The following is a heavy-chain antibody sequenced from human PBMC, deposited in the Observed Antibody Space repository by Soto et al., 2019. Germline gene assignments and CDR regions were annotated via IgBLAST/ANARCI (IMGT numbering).Heavy chain of an antibody. Sequence: GSLRLSCAASGFTFSSYAMSWVRPAPGKGLEWVSAISGSGGSTYYADSVKGRFTISRDNSKNTLYLQMNSLRAEDTAVYYCAKDKPAENYYYYYMDVWGKGTTVTVSS. CDR3: AKDKPAENYYYYYMDV. J-gene: IGHJ6*03. CDR2: ISGSGGST. CDR1: GFTFSSYA. V-gene: IGHV3-23*01.